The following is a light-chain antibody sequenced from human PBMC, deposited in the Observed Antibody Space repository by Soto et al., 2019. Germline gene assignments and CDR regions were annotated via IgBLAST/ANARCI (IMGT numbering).Light chain of an antibody. CDR2: SNN. V-gene: IGLV1-44*01. J-gene: IGLJ1*01. Sequence: QSVLTQPPSASGTPGHRVTISCSGSSFNTGSNTVNWYQQLPGTAPKLLIYSNNQRPSGVPDRFSGSKSGTSVSLAISGLQSEDEADYYCAAWDDSLNGYVFGTGTKVTVL. CDR1: SFNTGSNT. CDR3: AAWDDSLNGYV.